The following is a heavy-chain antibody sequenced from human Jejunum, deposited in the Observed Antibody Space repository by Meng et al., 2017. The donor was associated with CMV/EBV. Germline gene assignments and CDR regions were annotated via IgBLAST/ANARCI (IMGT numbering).Heavy chain of an antibody. J-gene: IGHJ2*01. CDR2: ISHSGAT. V-gene: IGHV4-39*07. Sequence: QVPLQGSGPGLVKPSATLSLSCTVSGVSIRSSYHYWAWVRQSPGKGLEWIGSISHSGATYYTPSLTSRLTMSVDTSKNQFSLKLSFVTAADTAVYYCAKDVNPLNWFFDVWGRGTLVTVSS. CDR1: GVSIRSSYHY. D-gene: IGHD1-14*01. CDR3: AKDVNPLNWFFDV.